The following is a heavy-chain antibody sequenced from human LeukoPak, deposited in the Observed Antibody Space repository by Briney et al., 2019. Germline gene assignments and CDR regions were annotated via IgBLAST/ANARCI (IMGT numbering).Heavy chain of an antibody. CDR3: ARDLHDILTGPYAFDI. Sequence: PGGSLRLSCAASGFTFSSYSMNWVRQAPGKGLEWVSSISSSSSYIYYADSVKGRFTISRDNAKNSLYLQMNSLRAEDTAVYYCARDLHDILTGPYAFDIWGQGTMVTVSS. J-gene: IGHJ3*02. CDR2: ISSSSSYI. D-gene: IGHD3-9*01. V-gene: IGHV3-21*01. CDR1: GFTFSSYS.